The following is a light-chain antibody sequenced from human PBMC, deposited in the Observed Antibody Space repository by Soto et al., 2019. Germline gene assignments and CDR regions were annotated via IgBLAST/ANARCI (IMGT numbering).Light chain of an antibody. CDR2: DAS. V-gene: IGKV3-11*01. CDR3: QQRSNWPIT. Sequence: EIVLTQSPATLSLSPGERATLSCRASQSVTSYLTWYQQKPGQAPRLLVYDASKRATGVPARFSGSGSGTDFTLTISGLEPEDFAVYYCQQRSNWPITFGQGTRLEIK. CDR1: QSVTSY. J-gene: IGKJ5*01.